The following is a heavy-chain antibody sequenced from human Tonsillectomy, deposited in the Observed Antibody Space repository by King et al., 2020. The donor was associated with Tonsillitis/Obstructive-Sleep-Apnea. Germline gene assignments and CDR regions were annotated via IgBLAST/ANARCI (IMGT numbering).Heavy chain of an antibody. D-gene: IGHD4-17*01. Sequence: LVQSGAEVKKPGASLKVSCKASGYTFTTHGISWVRQAPGQGLEWMGWISTYSGNTNYLQKFRDRVSMTANTSTSTVYMEVRSLRSDDTAVYFCARDVVGYGDDSLAAFDIWGQGTIVTVSS. CDR3: ARDVVGYGDDSLAAFDI. V-gene: IGHV1-18*01. CDR2: ISTYSGNT. CDR1: GYTFTTHG. J-gene: IGHJ3*02.